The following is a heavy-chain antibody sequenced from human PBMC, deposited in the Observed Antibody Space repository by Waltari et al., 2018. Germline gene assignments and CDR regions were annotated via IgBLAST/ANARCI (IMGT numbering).Heavy chain of an antibody. CDR2: ISNDGSSI. J-gene: IGHJ6*02. V-gene: IGHV3-74*03. CDR3: VRLAQRTYRSPVPGRHYYYGMDV. Sequence: EEQLLESGGGLVQPGDSLRLSCAASGFRFSNYWMNWVRQAPGKGLVCVARISNDGSSITYADSVKGRFTISRDNAKNTLYLQMKRLRAEDTAVYYCVRLAQRTYRSPVPGRHYYYGMDVWGQGTTVTVSS. CDR1: GFRFSNYW. D-gene: IGHD3-10*01.